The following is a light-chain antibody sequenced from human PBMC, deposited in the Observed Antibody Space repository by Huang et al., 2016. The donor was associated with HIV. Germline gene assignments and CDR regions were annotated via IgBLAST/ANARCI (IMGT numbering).Light chain of an antibody. CDR2: GES. CDR3: QQYGSSPPIT. Sequence: EIVLTQSPGTLSLSPGERATLSCRASQSVSSSYLAWYQQKPGQAPRLLIYGESSRATGSPDRFSGSGSGTDFTLTISRLEPEDFAVYYCQQYGSSPPITFGQGTRLEIK. V-gene: IGKV3-20*01. J-gene: IGKJ5*01. CDR1: QSVSSSY.